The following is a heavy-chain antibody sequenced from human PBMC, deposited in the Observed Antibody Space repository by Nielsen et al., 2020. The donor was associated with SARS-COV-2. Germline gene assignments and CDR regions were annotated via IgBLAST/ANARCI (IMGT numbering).Heavy chain of an antibody. CDR3: ARDGNRGSSWWPSFDP. D-gene: IGHD6-13*01. CDR1: GFTFSSYG. CDR2: ISYDGSNK. J-gene: IGHJ5*02. V-gene: IGHV3-30*03. Sequence: GESLKISCAASGFTFSSYGMHWVRQAPGKGLEWVAVISYDGSNKYYADSVKGRFTISRDNSKNTLYLQMNSLRAEDTAVYYCARDGNRGSSWWPSFDPWGQGTLVTVSS.